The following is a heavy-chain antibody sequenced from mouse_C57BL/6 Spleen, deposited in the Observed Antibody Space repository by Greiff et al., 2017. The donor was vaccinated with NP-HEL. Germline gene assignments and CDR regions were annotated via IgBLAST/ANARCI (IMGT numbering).Heavy chain of an antibody. Sequence: QVQLKQSGPGLVQPSQSLSITCTVSGFSLTSYGVHWVRQSPGKGLEWLGVIWSGGSTDYNAAFISRLSISKDNSKSQVFFIMNSLQADDTAIYYCARNNYYYDVGAMDYWGQGASVTVAS. D-gene: IGHD2-4*01. CDR2: IWSGGST. J-gene: IGHJ4*01. V-gene: IGHV2-2*01. CDR3: ARNNYYYDVGAMDY. CDR1: GFSLTSYG.